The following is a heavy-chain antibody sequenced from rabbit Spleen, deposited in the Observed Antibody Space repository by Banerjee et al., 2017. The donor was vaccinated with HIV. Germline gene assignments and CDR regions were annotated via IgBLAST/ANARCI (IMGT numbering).Heavy chain of an antibody. V-gene: IGHV1S7*01. CDR2: IDPVFGIA. Sequence: QLKETGGGLVQPGGSLTLPCKASGFAFTTYYMSWVRQAPGKGLEWIGSIDPVFGIANYANWVNGRFTISRDNAQNTVDLRINSLTAADTATYFCARDYNSGWDLWGPGTLVTVS. CDR1: GFAFTTYY. J-gene: IGHJ6*01. CDR3: ARDYNSGWDL. D-gene: IGHD4-1*01.